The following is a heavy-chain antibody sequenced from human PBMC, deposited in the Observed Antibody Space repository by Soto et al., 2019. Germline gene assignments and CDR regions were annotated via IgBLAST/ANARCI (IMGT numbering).Heavy chain of an antibody. CDR3: ARDVGLDSDDFFAY. CDR2: IRGDGGQT. V-gene: IGHV3-23*01. Sequence: GGSLRLSCTASGCTFTSYGMGWVRQALGKGLQWVSTIRGDGGQTHYTGSVKGRFSISRDNSKNTVYLQMDSLRAEDTAMYFCARDVGLDSDDFFAYWGQGTQVTV. CDR1: GCTFTSYG. J-gene: IGHJ4*02. D-gene: IGHD3-9*01.